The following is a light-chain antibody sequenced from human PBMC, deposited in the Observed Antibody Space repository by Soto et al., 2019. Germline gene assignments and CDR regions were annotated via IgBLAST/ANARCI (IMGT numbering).Light chain of an antibody. CDR2: DAS. J-gene: IGKJ1*01. CDR1: QSVRNSL. V-gene: IGKV3-20*01. CDR3: HQYSSSPAT. Sequence: EIVLTPSPGTLSLSPGERATLSCRASQSVRNSLLAWYQQKPGQPPRPLIYDASTRATATPERFSGSGSGTDFTLTISRLEPEDFAVYYCHQYSSSPATFGQGTKVDIK.